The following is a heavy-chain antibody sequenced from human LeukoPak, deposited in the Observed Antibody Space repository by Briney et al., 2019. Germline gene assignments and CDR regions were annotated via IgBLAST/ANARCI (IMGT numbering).Heavy chain of an antibody. CDR2: IWYDGSNK. V-gene: IGHV3-33*01. D-gene: IGHD6-13*01. CDR3: ARVRQLVKNSYYFDY. J-gene: IGHJ4*02. CDR1: GFTFSSYG. Sequence: GGSLRLSCAASGFTFSSYGMHWVRQAPGKGLEWVAVIWYDGSNKYYADSVKGRFTISRDNSKNTLYLQMNSLRAEDTAVYYCARVRQLVKNSYYFDYWGQGTLVTVSS.